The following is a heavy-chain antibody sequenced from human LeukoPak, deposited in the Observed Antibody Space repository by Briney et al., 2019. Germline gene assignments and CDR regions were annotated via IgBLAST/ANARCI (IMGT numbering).Heavy chain of an antibody. Sequence: GGSLRLSCAASGFTFSSYAMSWVRQAPGRGLEWVSAISSVGGGTYYADSVKGRFTIPRDNSKNTLDLQMNSLRADDTAVYYCAKEMVRGVGLFDYWGQGTLVTVSS. V-gene: IGHV3-23*01. CDR1: GFTFSSYA. CDR3: AKEMVRGVGLFDY. CDR2: ISSVGGGT. J-gene: IGHJ4*02. D-gene: IGHD3-10*01.